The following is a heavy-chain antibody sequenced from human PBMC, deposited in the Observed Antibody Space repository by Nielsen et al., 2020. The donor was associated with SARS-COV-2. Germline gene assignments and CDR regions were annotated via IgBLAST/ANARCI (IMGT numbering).Heavy chain of an antibody. Sequence: GGSLRLSCAASGFTFDDYGMSWVRQAPGKGLEWVSGISWNSGSIGYADSVKGRFTISRDNAKNSLYLQMNSLRAEDTALYYCAKLGASTPDYWGQGTLVTVSS. D-gene: IGHD4-23*01. V-gene: IGHV3-9*01. CDR1: GFTFDDYG. J-gene: IGHJ4*02. CDR3: AKLGASTPDY. CDR2: ISWNSGSI.